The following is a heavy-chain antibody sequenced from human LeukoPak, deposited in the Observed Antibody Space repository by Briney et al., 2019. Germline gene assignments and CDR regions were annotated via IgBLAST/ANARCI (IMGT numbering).Heavy chain of an antibody. CDR2: IYYSGST. J-gene: IGHJ6*02. CDR1: GGSISSYY. V-gene: IGHV4-59*08. Sequence: PSETLSLTCTVSGGSISSYYWSWIRQPPGKGLEWIGYIYYSGSTNYNPSLKSRVTISVDTSKNQFSLKLSSVTAADTAVYYCARLAGYCSSTSCYTRAPLDVWGQGTTVTVSS. CDR3: ARLAGYCSSTSCYTRAPLDV. D-gene: IGHD2-2*02.